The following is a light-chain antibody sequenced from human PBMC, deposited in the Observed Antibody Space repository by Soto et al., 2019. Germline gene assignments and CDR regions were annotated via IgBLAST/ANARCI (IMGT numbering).Light chain of an antibody. CDR3: QQYSRSPQKMYT. Sequence: EIVLTQSTGTLSLSPGERATLSCRASQSVSSIYLAWYQQKPGQAPRLVIYAASSRATGIPDGFSGSGSGTDFTLTISRVEPEDFAVYYCQQYSRSPQKMYTFGQGTKLEIK. CDR2: AAS. J-gene: IGKJ2*01. V-gene: IGKV3-20*01. CDR1: QSVSSIY.